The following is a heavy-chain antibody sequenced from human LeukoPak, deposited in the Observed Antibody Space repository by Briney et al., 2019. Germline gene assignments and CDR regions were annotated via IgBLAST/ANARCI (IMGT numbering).Heavy chain of an antibody. CDR2: IYYSGST. J-gene: IGHJ5*02. CDR3: ARLPTEYWFDP. Sequence: PSETLSLTCTVSGGSISSYYWSWIRQPPGKGLEWIGYIYYSGSTNYNPSLKSRVTISVDTSKNQFSLKLSSVTAADTAVYYCARLPTEYWFDPWGQGTLVTVSS. D-gene: IGHD2/OR15-2a*01. V-gene: IGHV4-59*01. CDR1: GGSISSYY.